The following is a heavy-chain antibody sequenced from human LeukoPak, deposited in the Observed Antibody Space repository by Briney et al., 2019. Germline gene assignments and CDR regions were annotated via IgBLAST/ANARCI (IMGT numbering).Heavy chain of an antibody. D-gene: IGHD3-3*01. V-gene: IGHV1-8*01. Sequence: VASVKVSCRASGYTFTSYDINWVRQATGQGLEWMGWMSPNSGNTGYAQKFYGRAAMTRNTSISTGYMAVGKLRYDDTAVYYCARGPVLLIFAVVPYYYGMDVWGQGTPVTVSS. CDR2: MSPNSGNT. CDR1: GYTFTSYD. J-gene: IGHJ6*02. CDR3: ARGPVLLIFAVVPYYYGMDV.